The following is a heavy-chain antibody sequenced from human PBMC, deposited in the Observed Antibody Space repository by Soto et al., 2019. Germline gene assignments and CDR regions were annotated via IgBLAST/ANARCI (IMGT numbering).Heavy chain of an antibody. Sequence: QVQLVQSGAEVKKPWASVKVSCKASGYTVSRSGISWVRQAPGQGLEWMGWINGYSGNTNYTQKMQGRITMTTDTPTSTAYMELRSLRSDDTTVYYCARMGDVPYYCYGMDVWGQGTTVIVSS. CDR1: GYTVSRSG. D-gene: IGHD3-16*01. J-gene: IGHJ6*02. V-gene: IGHV1-18*01. CDR3: ARMGDVPYYCYGMDV. CDR2: INGYSGNT.